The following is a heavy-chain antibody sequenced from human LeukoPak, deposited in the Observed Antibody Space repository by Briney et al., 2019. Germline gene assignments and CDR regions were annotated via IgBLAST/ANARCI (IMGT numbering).Heavy chain of an antibody. Sequence: PGGALRLSCAGSGFTFCTYEMNWVGPDPGEGLEWVSYISSSGTTIYYADSVKGPFTISRDNAKNSLFLQMNSLRAEDTAVYYCAVGGGYWGQGTLVTVSS. CDR3: AVGGGY. J-gene: IGHJ4*02. CDR2: ISSSGTTI. CDR1: GFTFCTYE. D-gene: IGHD3-16*01. V-gene: IGHV3-48*03.